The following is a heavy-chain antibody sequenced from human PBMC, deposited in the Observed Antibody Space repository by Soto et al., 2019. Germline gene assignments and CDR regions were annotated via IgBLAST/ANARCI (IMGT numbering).Heavy chain of an antibody. CDR3: ARGRGYSYGLDP. Sequence: SETLPSPGLSFVDPLRIINNNWSWTRQPPGEGLEWIGFISYSGTTSYSPSLKSRVAISLDTSKNQFSLSLSSVTAADTAVYYCARGRGYSYGLDPWGQGTLVTVS. CDR1: VDPLRIINNN. V-gene: IGHV4-30-4*01. D-gene: IGHD5-18*01. J-gene: IGHJ5*02. CDR2: ISYSGTT.